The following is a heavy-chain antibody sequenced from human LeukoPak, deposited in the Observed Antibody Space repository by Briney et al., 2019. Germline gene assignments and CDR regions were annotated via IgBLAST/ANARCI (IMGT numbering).Heavy chain of an antibody. CDR3: ARAPPTVTTSPFDY. D-gene: IGHD4-17*01. Sequence: SETLSLTCAVYGGSFSGYYWSWIRQPPGKGLEWIGEINHSGSPNYNPSLKSRVTISVDTSKNQFSLKLSSVTAADTAVYYCARAPPTVTTSPFDYWGQGTLVTVSS. CDR1: GGSFSGYY. CDR2: INHSGSP. J-gene: IGHJ4*02. V-gene: IGHV4-34*01.